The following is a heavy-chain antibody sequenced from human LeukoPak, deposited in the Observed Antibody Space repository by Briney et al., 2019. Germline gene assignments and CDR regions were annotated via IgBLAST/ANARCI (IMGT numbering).Heavy chain of an antibody. V-gene: IGHV1-2*02. CDR2: INPNSGGT. CDR3: ARVNYYDSSGYKL. J-gene: IGHJ4*02. CDR1: GYTFTSYY. D-gene: IGHD3-22*01. Sequence: ASVKVSCKASGYTFTSYYMHWVRQAPGQGLEWMGWINPNSGGTNYAQKFQGRVTMTRDTSISTAYMELSRLRSDDTAVYYCARVNYYDSSGYKLWGQGTLVTVSS.